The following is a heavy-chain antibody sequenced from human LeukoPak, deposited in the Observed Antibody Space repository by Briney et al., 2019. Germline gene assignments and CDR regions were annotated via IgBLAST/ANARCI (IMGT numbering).Heavy chain of an antibody. CDR3: ARAANYYDSSGYYYLFDY. V-gene: IGHV1-18*01. Sequence: ASVKVSCKASGYTFTSYDINWVRQAPGQGLEWMGWINAYNGNTNYAQKFQGRVTMTTDTSTSTAYMELSSLRSEDTAVYYCARAANYYDSSGYYYLFDYWGQGTLVTVSS. D-gene: IGHD3-22*01. CDR2: INAYNGNT. J-gene: IGHJ4*02. CDR1: GYTFTSYD.